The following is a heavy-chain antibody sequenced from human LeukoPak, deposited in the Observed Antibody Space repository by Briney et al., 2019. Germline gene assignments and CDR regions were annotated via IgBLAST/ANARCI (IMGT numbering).Heavy chain of an antibody. CDR2: IYYSGNT. D-gene: IGHD1-14*01. CDR1: GGSISSYY. J-gene: IGHJ2*01. V-gene: IGHV4-59*08. Sequence: SETLSLTCTVSGGSISSYYWSWIRQPPGKGLEYIGYIYYSGNTNSNPSHNSRVTISVDTSKNQFSLKLSSVTAADTAVYYCARRGSGASLEYYFDLWGRGTLVTVSP. CDR3: ARRGSGASLEYYFDL.